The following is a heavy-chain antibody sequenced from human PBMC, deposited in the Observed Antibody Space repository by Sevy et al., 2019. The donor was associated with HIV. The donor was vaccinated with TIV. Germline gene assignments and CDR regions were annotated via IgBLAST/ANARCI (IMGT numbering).Heavy chain of an antibody. Sequence: ASMKVSCKASGYTFTGYYMHWMRQAPGQGLEWMGWINPNSGGTNYAQKFQGRVTMTRDTSISTAYMELSRLRSDDTAVYYCARTKAYCGGDCFFDYWGQGTLVTVSS. CDR1: GYTFTGYY. CDR3: ARTKAYCGGDCFFDY. J-gene: IGHJ4*02. CDR2: INPNSGGT. D-gene: IGHD2-21*02. V-gene: IGHV1-2*02.